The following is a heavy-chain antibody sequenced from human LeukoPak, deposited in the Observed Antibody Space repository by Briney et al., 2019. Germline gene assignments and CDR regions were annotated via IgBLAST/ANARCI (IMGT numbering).Heavy chain of an antibody. V-gene: IGHV3-30*02. Sequence: PGGSLRLSCAASGFTFSTYGMHWVRQAPGKGLEWVAFIRYDGSNKYYADSVKGRFTISRDNSKNTLYLQMNSLRAEDTAVYYCAKGWTYNAAAGDYWGQGTLVTVSS. CDR3: AKGWTYNAAAGDY. CDR2: IRYDGSNK. J-gene: IGHJ4*02. CDR1: GFTFSTYG. D-gene: IGHD6-13*01.